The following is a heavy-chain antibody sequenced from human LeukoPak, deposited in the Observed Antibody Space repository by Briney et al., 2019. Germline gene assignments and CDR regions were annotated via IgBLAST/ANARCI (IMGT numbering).Heavy chain of an antibody. J-gene: IGHJ6*03. CDR2: IVVGSGNT. CDR1: GFTFTSSA. CDR3: AARKTSTSCLYCYYMDV. Sequence: GASVKVSCKASGFTFTSSAVQWVRQARGQRLEWIGWIVVGSGNTNYAQKFQERVTITRDMSTSTAYMELSSLRSEDTAVYYCAARKTSTSCLYCYYMDVWGKGTTVTVSS. D-gene: IGHD2-2*01. V-gene: IGHV1-58*01.